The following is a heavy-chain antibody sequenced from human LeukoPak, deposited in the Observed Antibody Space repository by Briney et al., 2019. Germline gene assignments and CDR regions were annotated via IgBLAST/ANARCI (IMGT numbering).Heavy chain of an antibody. V-gene: IGHV1-69*06. CDR2: IIPIFGTA. CDR3: ARGGIVGYDAFDI. CDR1: GGTFSSYA. J-gene: IGHJ3*02. D-gene: IGHD3-16*02. Sequence: SVKVSCKASGGTFSSYAISWVRQAPGQGLEWMGGIIPIFGTANYAQKFQGRVTITADKSTSTAYMELSRLRSDDTAVYYCARGGIVGYDAFDIWGQGTMVTVSS.